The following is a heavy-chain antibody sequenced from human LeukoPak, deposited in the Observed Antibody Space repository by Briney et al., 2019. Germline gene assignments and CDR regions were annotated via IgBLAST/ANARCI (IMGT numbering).Heavy chain of an antibody. J-gene: IGHJ1*01. Sequence: PSETLSLTCTVPGGSISSYYWSWIRQPPGKGLEWIGYIYYSGSTNYNPSLKSRVTISVDTSKNQFSLKLSSVTAADTAVYYCASSRIAAAGKGYFQHWGQGTLVTVSS. D-gene: IGHD6-13*01. CDR1: GGSISSYY. CDR3: ASSRIAAAGKGYFQH. V-gene: IGHV4-59*08. CDR2: IYYSGST.